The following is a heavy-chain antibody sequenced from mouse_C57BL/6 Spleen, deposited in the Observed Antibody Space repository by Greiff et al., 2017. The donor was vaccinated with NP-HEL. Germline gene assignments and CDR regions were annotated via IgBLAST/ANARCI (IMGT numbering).Heavy chain of an antibody. D-gene: IGHD2-5*01. J-gene: IGHJ4*01. V-gene: IGHV1-72*01. CDR1: GYTFTSYW. CDR3: AREKEYSNYVDYAMDY. CDR2: IDPNSGGT. Sequence: QVQLQQPGAELVKPGASVKLSCKASGYTFTSYWMHWVKQRPGRGLEWIGRIDPNSGGTKYNEKFKSKATLTVDKPSSTAYMQLSSLTSADSAVYYCAREKEYSNYVDYAMDYWGQGTSVTVSS.